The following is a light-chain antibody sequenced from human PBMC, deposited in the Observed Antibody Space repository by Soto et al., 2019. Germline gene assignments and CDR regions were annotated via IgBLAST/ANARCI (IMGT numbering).Light chain of an antibody. V-gene: IGKV4-1*01. CDR2: DAS. CDR1: QSILYSSSNQNY. J-gene: IGKJ1*01. CDR3: QQYNSYFWT. Sequence: DIVMTQSPDSLAVSLGERATINCKSSQSILYSSSNQNYLALYQQKPGKAPKLLIYDASSLESGVPSRFSGSGSGTEFTLTISSLQPDDFATYYCQQYNSYFWTFGQGTKVDIK.